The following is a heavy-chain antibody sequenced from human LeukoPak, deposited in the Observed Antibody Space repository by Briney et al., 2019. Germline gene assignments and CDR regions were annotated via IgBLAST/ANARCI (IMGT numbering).Heavy chain of an antibody. CDR3: AKPAIAAAGTSPYAFDI. CDR2: IRYDGSNK. J-gene: IGHJ3*02. Sequence: GGSLRLSCAASGFTFSSYGMHWVRQAPGKGLEWVAFIRYDGSNKYYADSVKGRFTISRDNSKNTLYLQMNSLRAEDTAVYYCAKPAIAAAGTSPYAFDIWGQGTMVTVSS. D-gene: IGHD6-13*01. V-gene: IGHV3-30*02. CDR1: GFTFSSYG.